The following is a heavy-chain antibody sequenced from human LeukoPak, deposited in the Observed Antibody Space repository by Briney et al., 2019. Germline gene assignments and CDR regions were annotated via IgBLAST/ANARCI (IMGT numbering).Heavy chain of an antibody. CDR1: GYTFTGYY. V-gene: IGHV1-2*06. Sequence: ASVKVSCKAFGYTFTGYYMHWVRQAPGQGLEWMGRINPNSGGTNYAQKFQGRVTMTRDTSISTAYMELSRLRSDDTAVYYCARGQVVVITTPFGMDVWGQGTTVTVSS. CDR2: INPNSGGT. J-gene: IGHJ6*02. CDR3: ARGQVVVITTPFGMDV. D-gene: IGHD3-22*01.